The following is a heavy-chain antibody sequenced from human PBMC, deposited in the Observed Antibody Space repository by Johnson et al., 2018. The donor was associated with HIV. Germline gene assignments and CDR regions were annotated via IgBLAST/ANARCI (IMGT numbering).Heavy chain of an antibody. CDR3: AKGRSGTTASIDAFDI. V-gene: IGHV3-30*14. D-gene: IGHD1-7*01. J-gene: IGHJ3*02. Sequence: QVQLVESGGGVVRPGRSLRLSCAASGFTFSNYPMHWVRQTPGKGLEWVAVISFDGSNKYYADSVKGRFTISRDNSKNTLFLQMKSLRAEDTAVYYCAKGRSGTTASIDAFDIWGQGTMVTVSS. CDR2: ISFDGSNK. CDR1: GFTFSNYP.